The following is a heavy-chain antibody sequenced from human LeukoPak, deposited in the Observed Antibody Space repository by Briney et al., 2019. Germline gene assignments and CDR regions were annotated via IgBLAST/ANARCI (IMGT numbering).Heavy chain of an antibody. Sequence: PSETLSLTCTVSGDSISRGGFYWTWSRHHPGKGLEWIGWIYDSGSTNYNPSLESRVTLSIDTSKNQFSLKLSSVTAADTAVYYCARGSRYSYHWFDPWGQGTLVTVSS. CDR3: ARGSRYSYHWFDP. CDR1: GDSISRGGFY. V-gene: IGHV4-31*03. CDR2: IYDSGST. D-gene: IGHD5-18*01. J-gene: IGHJ5*02.